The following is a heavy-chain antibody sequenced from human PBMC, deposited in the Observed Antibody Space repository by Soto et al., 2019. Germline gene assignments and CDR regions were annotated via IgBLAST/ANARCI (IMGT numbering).Heavy chain of an antibody. Sequence: EVQLVESGGGLVQPGGSLRLSCAASGFIVSSNYMSWVRQAPGKGLEWVSVIYSGGSTYYADSVKGRFTISRDNSKNTLYLQMNSLRAEDTAVYYCARGPGYDFWSGYSFDDYWGQGTLVTVSS. V-gene: IGHV3-66*01. CDR1: GFIVSSNY. D-gene: IGHD3-3*01. CDR2: IYSGGST. J-gene: IGHJ4*02. CDR3: ARGPGYDFWSGYSFDDY.